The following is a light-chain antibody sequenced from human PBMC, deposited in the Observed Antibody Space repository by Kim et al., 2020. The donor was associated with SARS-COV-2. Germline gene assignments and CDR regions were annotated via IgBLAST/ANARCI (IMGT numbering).Light chain of an antibody. Sequence: EIVLTQSPVTLSLSPGERATLSCRASQSVYSNYLAWYQQKPGQAPRLLIYRASSRATGIPDRFSGSGSGTDFSLTISRLEPEDFAVYYCQQYGSSWTFGQGTKVDIK. CDR3: QQYGSSWT. CDR1: QSVYSNY. CDR2: RAS. J-gene: IGKJ1*01. V-gene: IGKV3-20*01.